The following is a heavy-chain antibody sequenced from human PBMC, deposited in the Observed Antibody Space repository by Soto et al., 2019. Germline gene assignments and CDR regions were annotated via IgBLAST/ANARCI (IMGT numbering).Heavy chain of an antibody. D-gene: IGHD6-25*01. CDR3: ARGTADGYKYAKGPFDY. V-gene: IGHV3-33*01. CDR2: IWYVGSNK. CDR1: GFTFSSYG. J-gene: IGHJ4*02. Sequence: QVQLVESGGGVVQPGRSLRLSCAASGFTFSSYGMHWVRQAPGKGLEWVAVIWYVGSNKYYADSVKGRFTISRDNSKNTLSLQMNSLRAEDTAVYYCARGTADGYKYAKGPFDYWGQGTLVTVSS.